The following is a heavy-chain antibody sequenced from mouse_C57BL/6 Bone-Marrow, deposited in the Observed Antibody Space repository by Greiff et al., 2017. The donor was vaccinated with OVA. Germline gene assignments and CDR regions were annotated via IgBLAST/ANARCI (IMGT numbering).Heavy chain of an antibody. Sequence: QVQLQQSGAELARPGASVKLSCKASGYTFTSSGISWVKQRTGQGLEWIGEIYPRSGNTYYNEKFKGKATLTADKSSSTAYMELRSLTSEDSAVYFCARGANWDVAGFAYWGQGTLVTVSA. J-gene: IGHJ3*01. CDR3: ARGANWDVAGFAY. CDR2: IYPRSGNT. V-gene: IGHV1-81*01. D-gene: IGHD4-1*01. CDR1: GYTFTSSG.